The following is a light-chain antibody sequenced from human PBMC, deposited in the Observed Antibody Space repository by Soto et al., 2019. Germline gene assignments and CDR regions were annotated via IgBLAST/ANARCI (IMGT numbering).Light chain of an antibody. J-gene: IGKJ1*01. CDR3: QQYARSPET. V-gene: IGKV3-20*01. Sequence: EIVLTQSPGTLSLSPGERATLSCRASQSVSSSYLAWYQQKPGQAPRRLIYGASRRAPGIPDRFSGYGSGTDFTLTISRLEPEDFAVTYCQQYARSPETFGQGTKVDFK. CDR1: QSVSSSY. CDR2: GAS.